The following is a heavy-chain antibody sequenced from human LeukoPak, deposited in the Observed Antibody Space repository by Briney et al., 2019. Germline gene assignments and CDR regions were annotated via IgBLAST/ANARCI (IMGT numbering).Heavy chain of an antibody. CDR3: VRAKQLVAYFQH. D-gene: IGHD6-6*01. J-gene: IGHJ1*01. CDR2: IYYSGST. V-gene: IGHV4-61*01. CDR1: GYSISSGYY. Sequence: PSETLSLTCTVSGYSISSGYYWGWIRQPPGKGLEWIGYIYYSGSTNYNPSLKSRVTISVDTSKNQFSLKLSSVTAADTAVYYCVRAKQLVAYFQHWGQGTLVTVSS.